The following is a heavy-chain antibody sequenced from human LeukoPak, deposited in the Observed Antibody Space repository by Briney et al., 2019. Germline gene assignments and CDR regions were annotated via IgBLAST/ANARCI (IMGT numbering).Heavy chain of an antibody. D-gene: IGHD3-16*01. J-gene: IGHJ3*02. CDR1: GGSISSETYY. Sequence: SQTLSLTCTVSGGSISSETYYWTWVRQPAGKGLEWIGRIYSSGSTSYNPSLKSRVTISVDTSKNQFSLKLQSVTAADTGVYYCARGLVWRFLFDSRRDSFDIWGQGTTITVSS. V-gene: IGHV4-61*02. CDR3: ARGLVWRFLFDSRRDSFDI. CDR2: IYSSGST.